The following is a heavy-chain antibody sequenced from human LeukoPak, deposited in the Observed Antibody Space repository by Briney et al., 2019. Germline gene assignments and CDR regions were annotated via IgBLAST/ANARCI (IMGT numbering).Heavy chain of an antibody. CDR3: ARDHCYGSGSYYKELWFDP. J-gene: IGHJ5*02. CDR1: GFTFSSYG. CDR2: IWYDGSNK. V-gene: IGHV3-33*01. D-gene: IGHD3-10*01. Sequence: GRSLRLSCAASGFTFSSYGMHWVRQAPGKGLEWVAVIWYDGSNKYYADSVKGQFTISRANAKNSLYLQMNSLRAADTAVYYCARDHCYGSGSYYKELWFDPWGQGTLVTVSS.